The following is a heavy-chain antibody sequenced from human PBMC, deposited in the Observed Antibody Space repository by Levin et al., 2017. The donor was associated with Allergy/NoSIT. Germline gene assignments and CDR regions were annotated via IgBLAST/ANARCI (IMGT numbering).Heavy chain of an antibody. D-gene: IGHD6-13*01. J-gene: IGHJ4*02. CDR2: ISYDGSKK. V-gene: IGHV3-30*18. Sequence: GESLKISCAASGFTFSSFGMHWVRQAPGKGLEWVAVISYDGSKKYYADSVKGRITISRDNSKNTLYLLMNSLRPEDTAVYYCAQEREGYSTTWYEGPDNWGQGTLVTVSS. CDR3: AQEREGYSTTWYEGPDN. CDR1: GFTFSSFG.